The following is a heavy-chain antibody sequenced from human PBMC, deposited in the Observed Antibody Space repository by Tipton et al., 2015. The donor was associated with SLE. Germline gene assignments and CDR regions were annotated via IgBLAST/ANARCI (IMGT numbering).Heavy chain of an antibody. CDR3: ARRHYSGLFDS. CDR1: DGSIRSTNYY. CDR2: IFYTGST. V-gene: IGHV4-39*07. Sequence: TLSLTCTVSDGSIRSTNYYWGWIRQPPGKGLEWIGSIFYTGSTYYNPSLKSRVSFSIDTSKHQFSLKLNSVTAADTAVYYCARRHYSGLFDSWGQGTLVTVSS. J-gene: IGHJ4*02. D-gene: IGHD5-12*01.